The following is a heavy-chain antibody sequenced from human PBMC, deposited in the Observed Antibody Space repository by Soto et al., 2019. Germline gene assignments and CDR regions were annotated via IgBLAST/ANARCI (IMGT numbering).Heavy chain of an antibody. Sequence: PGGSLRLSCAASGFTFSSYAMSWVRQAPGKGLEWVSAISGSGGSTYYADSVKGRFTISRDNSKNTLYLQMNSLRAEDTAVYYCAKDYLPLVVTAMGPPTGFDYWGQGTLVTVSS. CDR3: AKDYLPLVVTAMGPPTGFDY. J-gene: IGHJ4*02. V-gene: IGHV3-23*01. D-gene: IGHD2-21*02. CDR1: GFTFSSYA. CDR2: ISGSGGST.